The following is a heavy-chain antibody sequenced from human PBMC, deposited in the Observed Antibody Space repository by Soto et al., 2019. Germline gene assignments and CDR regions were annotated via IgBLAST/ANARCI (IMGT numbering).Heavy chain of an antibody. CDR1: GGTFSTYS. Sequence: QVQLVQSGAEVKKPGSSVKVSCKASGGTFSTYSISWVRQAPGQGLEWMGGINPIFGTSNFAQNFQGRVTITADESTSTAYIELNSLRSEDTAVYYCARATNGDYVYYGLDVWGQGTTVTVSS. CDR3: ARATNGDYVYYGLDV. J-gene: IGHJ6*02. CDR2: INPIFGTS. D-gene: IGHD3-16*01. V-gene: IGHV1-69*01.